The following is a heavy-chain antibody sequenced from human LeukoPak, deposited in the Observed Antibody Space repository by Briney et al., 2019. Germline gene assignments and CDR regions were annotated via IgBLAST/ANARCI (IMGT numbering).Heavy chain of an antibody. CDR1: EGTFSSYA. Sequence: ASVKVSCKASEGTFSSYAISWVRQAPGPGLEWMGGIIPIFGTANYAQKFQGRVTITADESTSTAYMELSSLRSEDTAVYYCARGPRRYGPTKTYFDYWGQGTLVTVSS. V-gene: IGHV1-69*01. D-gene: IGHD5-18*01. CDR2: IIPIFGTA. CDR3: ARGPRRYGPTKTYFDY. J-gene: IGHJ4*02.